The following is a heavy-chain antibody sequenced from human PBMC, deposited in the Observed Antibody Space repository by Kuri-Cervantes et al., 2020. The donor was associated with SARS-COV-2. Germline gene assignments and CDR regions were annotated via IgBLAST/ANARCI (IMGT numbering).Heavy chain of an antibody. Sequence: SVKVSCKASGGTFSSYAISWVRQAPGQGLEWMGGVIPIFGTANYAQKFQGRVTITADESTSTAYMELSSLRSEDTAVYYCARMAGTTTYYYYMDVWGKGTTVTVSS. CDR1: GGTFSSYA. J-gene: IGHJ6*03. D-gene: IGHD1-7*01. V-gene: IGHV1-69*13. CDR3: ARMAGTTTYYYYMDV. CDR2: VIPIFGTA.